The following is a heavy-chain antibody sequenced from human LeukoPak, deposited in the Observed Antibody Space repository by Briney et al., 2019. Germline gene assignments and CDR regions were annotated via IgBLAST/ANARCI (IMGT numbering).Heavy chain of an antibody. J-gene: IGHJ5*02. CDR1: GGSISSGGYS. D-gene: IGHD3-22*01. Sequence: PSQTLSLTCAVSGGSISSGGYSWSWIRQPPGKGLEWIGYIYHSGSTYYNPSLKSRVTISVDRSKNQFSLKLSSVTAADTAVYYCARVTVQEVHNYYDSSGTKKFKWFDPWGQGTLVTVSS. CDR2: IYHSGST. V-gene: IGHV4-30-2*01. CDR3: ARVTVQEVHNYYDSSGTKKFKWFDP.